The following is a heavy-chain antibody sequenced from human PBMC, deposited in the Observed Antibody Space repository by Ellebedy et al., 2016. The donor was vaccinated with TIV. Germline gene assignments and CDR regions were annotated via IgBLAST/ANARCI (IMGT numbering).Heavy chain of an antibody. CDR2: INRDGSSA. CDR3: ARGGRDQWLIDH. Sequence: PGGSLRLSCAASGFTFSNYWIHWVRQAPGKGLVWLSRINRDGSSANYADSVKGRFSISRDNSKNTLYVQMNSQRAEDTAVYYCARGGRDQWLIDHWGQGTLVTVSS. D-gene: IGHD6-19*01. J-gene: IGHJ4*02. CDR1: GFTFSNYW. V-gene: IGHV3-74*01.